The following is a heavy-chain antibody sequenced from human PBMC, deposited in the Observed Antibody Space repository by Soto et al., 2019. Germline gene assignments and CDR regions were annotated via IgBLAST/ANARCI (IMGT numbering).Heavy chain of an antibody. V-gene: IGHV4-59*01. J-gene: IGHJ4*02. Sequence: QVQLQESGPGLVKPSQTLSLTCTVSGGSIHDYYWVWIRQPPGKGLEWIGSIFYTGSTDYNPFLKSRVTLSLATSKNQFSLNLSSVTAADTAVSYCARVNRGAFDHWGQGALVTVSS. CDR3: ARVNRGAFDH. CDR2: IFYTGST. CDR1: GGSIHDYY.